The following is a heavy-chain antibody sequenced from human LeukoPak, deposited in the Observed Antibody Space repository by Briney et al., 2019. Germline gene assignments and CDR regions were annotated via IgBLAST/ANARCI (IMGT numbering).Heavy chain of an antibody. CDR3: AKDGDDCIDY. CDR1: GFTFNRRG. Sequence: GGSLRLSCGASGFTFNRRGMHWVRQAPGKGLEWVAFIRYDGGETFYADFVKGRFTISRDNSKNTLSLQLHTLRPEDTALYYCAKDGDDCIDYWGQGTLVTVSS. D-gene: IGHD2-21*01. CDR2: IRYDGGET. J-gene: IGHJ4*02. V-gene: IGHV3-30*02.